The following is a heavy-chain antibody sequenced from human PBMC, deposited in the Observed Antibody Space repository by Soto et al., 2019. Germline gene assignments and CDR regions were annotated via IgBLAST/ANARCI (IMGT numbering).Heavy chain of an antibody. CDR2: ISYDGSNK. D-gene: IGHD3-3*01. J-gene: IGHJ4*02. Sequence: QVQLVESGGGVVQPGRSLRLSSAASGFTFSSYAMHWVRQAPGKGLEWVAVISYDGSNKYYADSVKGRFTISRDNSKNTLYLQMNSLRAEDTAVYYCARDGGDYDFWSGNFDYWGQGTLVTVSS. CDR3: ARDGGDYDFWSGNFDY. CDR1: GFTFSSYA. V-gene: IGHV3-30-3*01.